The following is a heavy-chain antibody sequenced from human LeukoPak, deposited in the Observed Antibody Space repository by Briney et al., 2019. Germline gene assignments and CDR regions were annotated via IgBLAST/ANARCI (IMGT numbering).Heavy chain of an antibody. V-gene: IGHV3-66*01. CDR3: AKDLSIAAAAY. J-gene: IGHJ4*02. CDR1: GFTVSSNY. D-gene: IGHD6-13*01. Sequence: GGSLRLSCAASGFTVSSNYMSWVRQAPGKGLEWVSVIYSGGSTYYADSVKGRFTISRDNSKNTLYLQMNSLRAEDTAVYYCAKDLSIAAAAYWGQGTLVTVSS. CDR2: IYSGGST.